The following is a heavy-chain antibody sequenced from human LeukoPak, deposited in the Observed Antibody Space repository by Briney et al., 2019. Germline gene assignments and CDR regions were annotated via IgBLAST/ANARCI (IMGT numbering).Heavy chain of an antibody. CDR1: GGSISSYY. J-gene: IGHJ4*02. D-gene: IGHD6-6*01. Sequence: SETLSLTCTVSGGSISSYYWSWIRQPPGKGLEWIGYIYYSGSTTYNPSLKSRVTISVDTSKNQFSLKLSSVTAADTAVYYCARVWSSSSLDYWGQGTLVTVSS. CDR2: IYYSGST. CDR3: ARVWSSSSLDY. V-gene: IGHV4-59*01.